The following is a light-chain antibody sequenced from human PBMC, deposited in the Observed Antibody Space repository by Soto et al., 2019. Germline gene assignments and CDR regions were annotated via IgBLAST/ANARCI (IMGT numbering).Light chain of an antibody. CDR3: HQYGSSPPWT. J-gene: IGKJ1*01. CDR2: DTS. Sequence: PQSPATLSVSPWEGVTLSCRASQGIGDTLAWYQHKPGQTPRLLIYDTSTRATGVPARFSGSGSGTDFTLTISRLEPEDFAVYYCHQYGSSPPWTVGQGTKVDI. CDR1: QGIGDT. V-gene: IGKV3-20*01.